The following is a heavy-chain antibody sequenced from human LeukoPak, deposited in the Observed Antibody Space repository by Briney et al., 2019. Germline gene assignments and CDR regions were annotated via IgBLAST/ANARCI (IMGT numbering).Heavy chain of an antibody. CDR2: TGLESVHT. CDR3: VRGDDIGKHPTRAYYFDI. Sequence: GGSLRLSCAASRFTFTRHAMSWVRQAPGKGLEWVSTTGLESVHTLCADSVQGRFTVSRDNSRNTLDLQMDNLRVDDTAMYYCVRGDDIGKHPTRAYYFDIWGQGTLVSVSS. J-gene: IGHJ4*02. V-gene: IGHV3-23*01. CDR1: RFTFTRHA. D-gene: IGHD3-10*01.